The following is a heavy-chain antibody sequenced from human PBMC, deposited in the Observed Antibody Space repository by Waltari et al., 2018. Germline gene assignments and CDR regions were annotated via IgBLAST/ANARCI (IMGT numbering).Heavy chain of an antibody. Sequence: QVQLQESGPGLVKPSETLSLTCPVSGGSISRYYWRWIRQPPGKGLEWIGYIYYSGSTNYNPSLKSRVTISVDTSKNQFSLKLSSVTAADTAVYYCAREAPDYYGSGRTNWFDPWGQGTLVTVSS. V-gene: IGHV4-59*01. CDR3: AREAPDYYGSGRTNWFDP. J-gene: IGHJ5*02. CDR1: GGSISRYY. D-gene: IGHD3-10*01. CDR2: IYYSGST.